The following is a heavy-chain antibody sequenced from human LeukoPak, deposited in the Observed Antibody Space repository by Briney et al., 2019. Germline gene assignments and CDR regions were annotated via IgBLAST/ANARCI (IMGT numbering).Heavy chain of an antibody. Sequence: ASVKVSCKASGYTFTSYGISWVRQAPGQGLEWMGWISAYNGNTNYAQKLQGRVTMTTDTSTSTAYMELRSLRAEDTAVYYCARDGGSSWHPPHFDYWGQGTLVTVSS. CDR1: GYTFTSYG. CDR2: ISAYNGNT. D-gene: IGHD6-13*01. CDR3: ARDGGSSWHPPHFDY. J-gene: IGHJ4*02. V-gene: IGHV1-18*01.